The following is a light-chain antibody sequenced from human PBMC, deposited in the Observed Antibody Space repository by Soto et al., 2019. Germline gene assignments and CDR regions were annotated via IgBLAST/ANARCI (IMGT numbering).Light chain of an antibody. V-gene: IGLV2-14*01. CDR3: RSYTSSSTLVV. CDR1: SSDVGGYNY. Sequence: QSALTQPASVSGSPGQSITISCTGTSSDVGGYNYVSWYQQHPGKAPKLMIYEVSNRPAGVSNRFSGSNSGNTASLTISGLQAEDEADYYGRSYTSSSTLVVFGGGTHLTVL. CDR2: EVS. J-gene: IGLJ2*01.